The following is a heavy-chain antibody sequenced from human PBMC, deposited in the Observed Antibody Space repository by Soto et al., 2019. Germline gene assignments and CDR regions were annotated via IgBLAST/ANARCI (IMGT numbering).Heavy chain of an antibody. CDR1: GFTFSSYW. D-gene: IGHD6-19*01. J-gene: IGHJ4*02. V-gene: IGHV3-74*01. CDR2: IDIAGSTT. CDR3: ARDQTVAGPTTFDY. Sequence: HPGGSLRLSCAASGFTFSSYWMHWVRQTPGKGLVWVSRIDIAGSTTTYADSVKGRFTISRDNAKNTLYLQMNSLRAEDTAVYYCARDQTVAGPTTFDYCGQGTLVTV.